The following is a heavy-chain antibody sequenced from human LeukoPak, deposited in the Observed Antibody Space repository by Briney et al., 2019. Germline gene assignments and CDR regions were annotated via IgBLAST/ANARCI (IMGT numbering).Heavy chain of an antibody. CDR3: ARGGQGDGYSADEAFDL. J-gene: IGHJ3*01. D-gene: IGHD5-24*01. CDR1: GDNVSGNSTA. V-gene: IGHV6-1*01. Sequence: SQTLSLTWAISGDNVSGNSTAYNWIRQSPSRGLERLGRTYYRSKWYNDYAVSVKSRITVNPDTSKNQLSLQLNSVTPEDTAVYYCARGGQGDGYSADEAFDLWGQGTMVTVSS. CDR2: TYYRSKWYN.